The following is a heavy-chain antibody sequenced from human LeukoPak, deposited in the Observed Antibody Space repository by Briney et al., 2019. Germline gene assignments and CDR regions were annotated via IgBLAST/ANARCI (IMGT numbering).Heavy chain of an antibody. CDR3: ARAVEMATISGYLQYYFDY. CDR2: IKPNSGGT. Sequence: ASVKVSCKASGYTFRGYYMHWVRQAPGQGLEWMGWIKPNSGGTNYAQKFQGRVTMTRDTSISTAYMELSRLRSDDTAVYYCARAVEMATISGYLQYYFDYWGQGTLVTVSS. D-gene: IGHD5-24*01. V-gene: IGHV1-2*02. J-gene: IGHJ4*02. CDR1: GYTFRGYY.